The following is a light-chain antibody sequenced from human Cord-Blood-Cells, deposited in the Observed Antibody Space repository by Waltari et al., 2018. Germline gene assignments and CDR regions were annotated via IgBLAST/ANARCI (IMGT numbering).Light chain of an antibody. Sequence: QSALTQPASVSGSPGQSITISCTGTSSDVGGYNYVSWYQQHPGKAPKLMIYDVSNRPSAVSKRFSASKSGNTASLTICGLQSEAEADYYCSSYTSSSTLVFCGGTKLTVL. CDR2: DVS. CDR1: SSDVGGYNY. V-gene: IGLV2-14*01. J-gene: IGLJ2*01. CDR3: SSYTSSSTLV.